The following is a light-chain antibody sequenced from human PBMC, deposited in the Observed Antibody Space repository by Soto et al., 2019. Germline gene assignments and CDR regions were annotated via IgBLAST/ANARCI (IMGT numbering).Light chain of an antibody. V-gene: IGLV1-40*01. Sequence: QSVLTQPPSVSGAPGQRVSISCTGSSSNIGAGYDVHWYQQLPGTAPKLLIYGNTNRPSGVPDRFSGSKSGTSASLAIIGLQAEDEADYYCPSYDSSLSGWVFGGGTKLTVL. CDR2: GNT. CDR1: SSNIGAGYD. J-gene: IGLJ3*02. CDR3: PSYDSSLSGWV.